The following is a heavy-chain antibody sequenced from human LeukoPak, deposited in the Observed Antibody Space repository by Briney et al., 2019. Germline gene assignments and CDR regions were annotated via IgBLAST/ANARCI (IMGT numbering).Heavy chain of an antibody. D-gene: IGHD1-26*01. CDR1: GGTFSSYA. CDR3: ARSRIVGAEFDY. Sequence: ASVKVSCKASGGTFSSYAISWVRQAPGQGLEWMGWINPNSGGTNYVQKFQGRVTMTRDTSINTAYMELSSLRSDDTAVYHCARSRIVGAEFDYWGQGTLVTVSS. CDR2: INPNSGGT. J-gene: IGHJ4*02. V-gene: IGHV1-2*02.